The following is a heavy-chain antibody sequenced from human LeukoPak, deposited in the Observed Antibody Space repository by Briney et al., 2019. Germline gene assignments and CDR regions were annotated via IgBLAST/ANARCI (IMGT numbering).Heavy chain of an antibody. Sequence: PGGSLRLSCAASGFTFSSYGMSWVRQAPGKGLEWVSAISGSGGSTYYADSVKGRFTISRDNSKNTLYLQMNSLRAEDTALYYCARAAVITATGYFQHWGQGTLVTVSS. CDR2: ISGSGGST. J-gene: IGHJ1*01. D-gene: IGHD2-15*01. V-gene: IGHV3-23*01. CDR3: ARAAVITATGYFQH. CDR1: GFTFSSYG.